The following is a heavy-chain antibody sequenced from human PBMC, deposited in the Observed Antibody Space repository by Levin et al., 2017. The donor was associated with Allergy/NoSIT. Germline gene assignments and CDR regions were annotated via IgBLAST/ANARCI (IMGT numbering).Heavy chain of an antibody. D-gene: IGHD4-17*01. CDR3: ARHSDYEQDY. CDR2: VYYTGST. V-gene: IGHV4-39*01. Sequence: GSLRLSCTVSGGSISSSSYYWGWIRQPPGKGLEWIGSVYYTGSTYYSPSLKSRVTISVDTSKNQFSLKLSSVTAADTAVYYCARHSDYEQDYWGQGTLVTVSS. J-gene: IGHJ4*02. CDR1: GGSISSSSYY.